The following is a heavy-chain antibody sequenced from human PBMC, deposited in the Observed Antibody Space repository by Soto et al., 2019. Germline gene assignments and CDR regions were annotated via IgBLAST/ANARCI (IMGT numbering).Heavy chain of an antibody. CDR2: ISTYNGNT. D-gene: IGHD3-9*01. CDR3: ARGPISYYDILTGPVRYFPQ. J-gene: IGHJ1*01. CDR1: GYPITGSN. Sequence: ASPNISCTTHGYPITGSNISWSGQDGKKGLDWMGWISTYNGNTNYAQKLQGRVTMTTDTSTSTAYMELRSLRSDDTAVYYCARGPISYYDILTGPVRYFPQWGQRTLVTVSS. V-gene: IGHV1-18*01.